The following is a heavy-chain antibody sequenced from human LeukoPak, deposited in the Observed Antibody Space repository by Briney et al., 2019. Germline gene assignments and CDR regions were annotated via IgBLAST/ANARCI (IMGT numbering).Heavy chain of an antibody. V-gene: IGHV4-59*08. CDR3: AGRTMVRGESAFDI. J-gene: IGHJ3*02. D-gene: IGHD3-10*01. CDR1: GGSISSYY. Sequence: SETLSLTCTVSGGSISSYYWSWIRQPPGKGLEWIGYIYYSGSTNYNPSLKSRVTISVDTSKNQFSLKLSSVTAADTAVYYCAGRTMVRGESAFDIWGQGTMVTVSS. CDR2: IYYSGST.